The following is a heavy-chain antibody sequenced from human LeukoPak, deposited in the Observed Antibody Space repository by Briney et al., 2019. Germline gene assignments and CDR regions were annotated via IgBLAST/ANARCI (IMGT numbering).Heavy chain of an antibody. CDR1: GCTFTSYG. V-gene: IGHV1-18*01. Sequence: GASVKVSCKGSGCTFTSYGISWVRQAPGQGLEWMGWVSAYNGNTNNAQKFQGRVTMTTDTSTTTAYMELRRLRSDDTAVYCFSRVSGILTGLYDYWGQGTLVTVSS. J-gene: IGHJ4*02. CDR2: VSAYNGNT. D-gene: IGHD3-9*01. CDR3: SRVSGILTGLYDY.